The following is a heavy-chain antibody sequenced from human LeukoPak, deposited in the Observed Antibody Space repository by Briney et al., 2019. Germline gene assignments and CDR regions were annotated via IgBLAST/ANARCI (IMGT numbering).Heavy chain of an antibody. CDR2: IYYSGST. CDR1: GGSISSSSSY. CDR3: AKGSSLYPYGDVAGY. Sequence: SETLSLTCSVSGGSISSSSSYWGWIRQPPGKGLEWIGYIYYSGSTYYNPSLKSRVTISVDTSKNQFSLKLSSVTAEDTAVYYCAKGSSLYPYGDVAGYWGQGTLVTVSS. J-gene: IGHJ4*02. V-gene: IGHV4-39*07. D-gene: IGHD4-17*01.